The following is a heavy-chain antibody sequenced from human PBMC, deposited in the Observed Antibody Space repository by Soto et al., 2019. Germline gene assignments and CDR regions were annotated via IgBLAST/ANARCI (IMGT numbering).Heavy chain of an antibody. Sequence: QVQLVESGGGVVQPGRSLRLSCAASGFTFSSYGMHWVRQAPGKGLEWVAVISYDGSNKYYADSVKGRFTISRDNSKNTLYLEMNSLRAEDTAVYYCAKSGDYGGFDYWGQGTLVTVSS. CDR1: GFTFSSYG. CDR2: ISYDGSNK. CDR3: AKSGDYGGFDY. V-gene: IGHV3-30*18. D-gene: IGHD4-17*01. J-gene: IGHJ4*02.